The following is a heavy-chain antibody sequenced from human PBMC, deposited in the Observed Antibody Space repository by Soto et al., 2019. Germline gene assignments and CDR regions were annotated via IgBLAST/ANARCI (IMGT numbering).Heavy chain of an antibody. CDR3: ARDLITGTTEIGWD. CDR1: GFSFSNYG. CDR2: IWYDGSKT. J-gene: IGHJ4*02. Sequence: QVQLVESGGGVVQPGRSLRLSCAASGFSFSNYGMHWVRQAPGKGLEWVAVIWYDGSKTYYADSVKGRFTISRDNSKNTLYLQLNSLRAEDTGVYYCARDLITGTTEIGWDWGQGTLVSVSS. V-gene: IGHV3-33*01. D-gene: IGHD1-20*01.